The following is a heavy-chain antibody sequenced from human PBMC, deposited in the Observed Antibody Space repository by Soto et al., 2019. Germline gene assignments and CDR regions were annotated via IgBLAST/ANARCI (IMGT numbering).Heavy chain of an antibody. J-gene: IGHJ4*02. CDR3: ARGDGYGDDGTSIDY. D-gene: IGHD4-17*01. Sequence: QVQLQESGPGLVKPSETLSLTCTVSGGSISSYYWSWIRQPPGKGLEWIGYIYYSGSTNYNPSLKSRVTISVDTSKNQFSRKLSSVTAADTAVYYCARGDGYGDDGTSIDYWGQGTLVTVSS. V-gene: IGHV4-59*01. CDR1: GGSISSYY. CDR2: IYYSGST.